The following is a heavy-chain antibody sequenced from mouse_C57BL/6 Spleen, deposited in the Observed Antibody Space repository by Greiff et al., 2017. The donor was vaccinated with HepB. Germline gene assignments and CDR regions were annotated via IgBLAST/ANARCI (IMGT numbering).Heavy chain of an antibody. Sequence: VKLQESGPELVKPGASVKISCKASGYAFSSSWMNWVKQRPGKGLEWIGRIYPGDGDTNYNGKFKGKATLTADKSSSTAYMQLSSLTSEDSAVYFCARFDGNYGYYAMDYWGQGTSVTVSS. CDR2: IYPGDGDT. CDR1: GYAFSSSW. V-gene: IGHV1-82*01. D-gene: IGHD2-1*01. CDR3: ARFDGNYGYYAMDY. J-gene: IGHJ4*01.